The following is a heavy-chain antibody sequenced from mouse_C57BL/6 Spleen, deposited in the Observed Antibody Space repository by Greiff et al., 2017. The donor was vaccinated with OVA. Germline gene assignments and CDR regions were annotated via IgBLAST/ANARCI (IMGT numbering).Heavy chain of an antibody. CDR1: GYTFTSYW. D-gene: IGHD1-1*01. CDR3: ARGVTTVVATDY. Sequence: VQLQQPGAELVRPGSSVKLSCKASGYTFTSYWMHWVKQRPIQGLEWIGNIDPSDSETHYNQKFKDKATLTVDKSSSTAYMQLSSLTSEDSAVYCCARGVTTVVATDYWGQGTTLTVSS. V-gene: IGHV1-52*01. CDR2: IDPSDSET. J-gene: IGHJ2*01.